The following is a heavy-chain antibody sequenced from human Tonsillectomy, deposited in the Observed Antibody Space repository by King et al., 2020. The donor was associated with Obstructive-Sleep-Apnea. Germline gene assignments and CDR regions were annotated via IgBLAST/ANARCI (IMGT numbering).Heavy chain of an antibody. CDR1: GGSISSYY. CDR2: IYYSEST. Sequence: QLQESGPGLVKPSETLSLTCTVSGGSISSYYWSWIRQPPGKGLEWIGYIYYSESTNYNPSLKSRVTISVDTSKNQFSLKLSSVTAADTAVYYCARHTPVDWFDPWGQGTLVTVSS. CDR3: ARHTPVDWFDP. J-gene: IGHJ5*02. V-gene: IGHV4-59*08.